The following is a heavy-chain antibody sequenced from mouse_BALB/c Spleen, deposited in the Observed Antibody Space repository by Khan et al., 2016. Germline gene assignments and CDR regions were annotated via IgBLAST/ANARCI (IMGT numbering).Heavy chain of an antibody. CDR1: GYTFTDYS. J-gene: IGHJ3*01. CDR2: INTETGEP. V-gene: IGHV9-2-1*01. CDR3: DPITTVQFAY. D-gene: IGHD1-1*01. Sequence: QIQLVQSGPELKKPGATVKISCKASGYTFTDYSMHWVKQAPGKGLKWMGWINTETGEPTYADDFKGRFAFSLETSASTAYLQLNNLKYEDTATYVCDPITTVQFAYWGQGTTVTVSA.